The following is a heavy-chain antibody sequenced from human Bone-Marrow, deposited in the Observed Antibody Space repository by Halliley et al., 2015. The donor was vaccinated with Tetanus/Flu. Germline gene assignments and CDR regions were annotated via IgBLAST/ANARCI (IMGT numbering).Heavy chain of an antibody. V-gene: IGHV3-23*05. CDR3: AKGSDWNFLINFYFES. D-gene: IGHD1-7*01. CDR2: ISNKGYST. J-gene: IGHJ4*02. CDR1: GFPFDSYA. Sequence: SLRLSCEGSGFPFDSYALAWIRQAPGKGLEWVSVISNKGYSTYYADSVKGRFTISRDNSKNTLYMQMDTLRDEDTAVYYCAKGSDWNFLINFYFESWGQGTLVAVSS.